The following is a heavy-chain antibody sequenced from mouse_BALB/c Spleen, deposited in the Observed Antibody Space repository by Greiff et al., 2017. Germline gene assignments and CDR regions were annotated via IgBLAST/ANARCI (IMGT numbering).Heavy chain of an antibody. CDR3: ASSITTVVPKGYFDV. D-gene: IGHD1-1*01. J-gene: IGHJ1*01. CDR2: INPYNDGT. CDR1: GYTFTSYV. V-gene: IGHV1-14*01. Sequence: VQLQQSGPELVKPGASVKMSCKASGYTFTSYVMHWVKQKPGQGLEWIGYINPYNDGTKYNEKFKGKATLTSDKSSSTAYMELSSLTSEDSAVYYCASSITTVVPKGYFDVWGAGTTVTVSS.